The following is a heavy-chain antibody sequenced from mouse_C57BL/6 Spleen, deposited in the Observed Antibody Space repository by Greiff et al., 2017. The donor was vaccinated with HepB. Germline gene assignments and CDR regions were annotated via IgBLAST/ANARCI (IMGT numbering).Heavy chain of an antibody. V-gene: IGHV1-39*01. CDR2: INPNYGTT. Sequence: VQLKESGPELVKPGASVKISCKASGYSFTDYNMNWVKQSNGKSLEWIGVINPNYGTTSYNQKFKGKATLTVDQSSSTAYMQLNSLTSEDSAVYYCARWGYGSRHWYFDVWGTGTTVTVSS. CDR3: ARWGYGSRHWYFDV. CDR1: GYSFTDYN. J-gene: IGHJ1*03. D-gene: IGHD1-1*01.